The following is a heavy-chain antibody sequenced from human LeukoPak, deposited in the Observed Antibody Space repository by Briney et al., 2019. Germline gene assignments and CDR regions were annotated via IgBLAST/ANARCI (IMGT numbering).Heavy chain of an antibody. D-gene: IGHD1-7*01. CDR2: IYYSGST. Sequence: KPSETLSLTCTVSGGSISSGDYYWSWIRQPPGKGLEWIGYIYYSGSTYYNPSLKSRVTISVDTSKNQFSLKLSSVTAADTAVYYCASQELRLDAFDIWGQGTMVTVSS. J-gene: IGHJ3*02. CDR1: GGSISSGDYY. V-gene: IGHV4-30-4*01. CDR3: ASQELRLDAFDI.